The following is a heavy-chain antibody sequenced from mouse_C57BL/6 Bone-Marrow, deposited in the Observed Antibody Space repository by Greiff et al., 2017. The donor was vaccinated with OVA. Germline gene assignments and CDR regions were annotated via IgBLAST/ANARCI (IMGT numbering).Heavy chain of an antibody. J-gene: IGHJ2*01. CDR2: IDPENGDT. Sequence: VQLKQSGAELVRPGASVKLSCTASGFNIKDDYMHWVKQRPEQGLEWIGWIDPENGDTEYASKFQGKATITADTSSNTAYLQLSSLTSEDTAVYYCTTCMITYYFDYWGQGTTLTVSS. CDR3: TTCMITYYFDY. V-gene: IGHV14-4*01. D-gene: IGHD2-4*01. CDR1: GFNIKDDY.